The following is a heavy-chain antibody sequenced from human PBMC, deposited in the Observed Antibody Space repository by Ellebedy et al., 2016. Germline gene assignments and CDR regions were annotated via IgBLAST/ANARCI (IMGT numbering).Heavy chain of an antibody. CDR1: GFPFRTFS. D-gene: IGHD3-9*01. CDR3: ATSGRGKYYDILTGQHAFDI. V-gene: IGHV3-21*04. Sequence: GESLKISXEASGFPFRTFSMNWVRQAPGKGLEWVSSISSRSTYIYYADPVKGRFTISRDNSKNTLYLQMNSLRAEDTALYYCATSGRGKYYDILTGQHAFDIWGQGTMLTVSS. J-gene: IGHJ3*02. CDR2: ISSRSTYI.